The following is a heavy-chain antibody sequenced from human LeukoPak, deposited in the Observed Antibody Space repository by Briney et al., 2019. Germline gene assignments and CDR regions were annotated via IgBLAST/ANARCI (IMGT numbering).Heavy chain of an antibody. J-gene: IGHJ6*02. D-gene: IGHD6-25*01. Sequence: GGSLRLSCAASGFTFSSYAMSWVRQAPGKGLEWVSAISGSGGSTYYADSVKGRFTISRDNAKNSLYLQMNSLRAEDTAVYYCARAKTEAGYYGMDVWGQGTTVTVPS. CDR3: ARAKTEAGYYGMDV. CDR2: ISGSGGST. CDR1: GFTFSSYA. V-gene: IGHV3-23*01.